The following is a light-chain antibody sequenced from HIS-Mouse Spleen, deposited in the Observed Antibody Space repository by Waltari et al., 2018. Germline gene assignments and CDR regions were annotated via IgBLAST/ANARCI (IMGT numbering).Light chain of an antibody. CDR3: CSYAGSSTWV. Sequence: QSALTQPASVSGSPGQSITIPCPGPSSDVGSYNLVSWYQQHPGKAPKLMIYEGSKRPSVVSNRFSGSKSGNTASLTISGLQAEDEADYYCCSYAGSSTWVFGGGTKLTVL. CDR1: SSDVGSYNL. J-gene: IGLJ3*02. CDR2: EGS. V-gene: IGLV2-23*01.